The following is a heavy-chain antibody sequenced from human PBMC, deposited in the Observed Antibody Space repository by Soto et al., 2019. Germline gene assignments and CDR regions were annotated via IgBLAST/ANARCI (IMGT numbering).Heavy chain of an antibody. CDR1: GGSISTRSYY. J-gene: IGHJ6*02. CDR2: IYYSGST. CDR3: ARHPKVLYCSSTSCYRYYYYGMDV. Sequence: PSETLSLTCTVSGGSISTRSYYWGWIRQPPGKELEWIGSIYYSGSTYFNPSFRGRIALSVDTSNNQFSLTLSSVTAPDTAVYYCARHPKVLYCSSTSCYRYYYYGMDVWGQGTTVTVSS. D-gene: IGHD2-2*02. V-gene: IGHV4-39*01.